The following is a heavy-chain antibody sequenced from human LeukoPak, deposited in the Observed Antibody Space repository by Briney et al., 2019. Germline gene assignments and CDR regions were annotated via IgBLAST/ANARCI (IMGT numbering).Heavy chain of an antibody. V-gene: IGHV1-2*02. J-gene: IGHJ4*02. Sequence: ASVKVSCKASGYTFTSYGISWVRQAPGQGLEWMGWINPNSGDTDCAQNFQGRVTMTRDTSISTAYMELSSLRSDDTAVYYCARESPPDYWGQGTLITVSS. CDR2: INPNSGDT. CDR1: GYTFTSYG. CDR3: ARESPPDY.